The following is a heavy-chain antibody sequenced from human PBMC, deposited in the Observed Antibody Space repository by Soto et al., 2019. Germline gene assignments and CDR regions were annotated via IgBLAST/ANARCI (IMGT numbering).Heavy chain of an antibody. CDR2: IIPILGIA. CDR1: GGTFSSYT. CDR3: ARGEYGSGSYLYFDY. V-gene: IGHV1-69*02. J-gene: IGHJ4*02. D-gene: IGHD3-10*01. Sequence: QVQLVQSGAEVKKPGSSVKVSCKASGGTFSSYTISWVRQAPGQGLEWMGRIIPILGIANYAQKFQGRVTITADKSTSTAYMERGSLRSEETAVYYCARGEYGSGSYLYFDYWGQGTLVTVSS.